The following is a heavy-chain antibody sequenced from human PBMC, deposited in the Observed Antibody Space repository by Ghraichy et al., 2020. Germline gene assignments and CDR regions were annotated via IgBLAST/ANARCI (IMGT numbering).Heavy chain of an antibody. CDR1: GITFGTYW. CDR2: THSDGSRI. J-gene: IGHJ5*02. V-gene: IGHV3-74*01. D-gene: IGHD2-15*01. Sequence: GGSLRLSCAASGITFGTYWIHWVRQVPGKGLVWVARTHSDGSRINYAESVRGRFTISRDDAKNTLFLEMNSLRVEDTGVYYCARSGGSYSWGQGTLVTISS. CDR3: ARSGGSYS.